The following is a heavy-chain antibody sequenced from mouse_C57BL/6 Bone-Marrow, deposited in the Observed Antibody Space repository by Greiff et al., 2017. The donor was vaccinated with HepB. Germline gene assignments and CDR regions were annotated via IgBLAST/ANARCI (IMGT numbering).Heavy chain of an antibody. J-gene: IGHJ2*01. Sequence: EVKLVESGGGLVQPGGSMKLSCVASGFTFSNYWMNWVRQSPEKGLEWVAQIRLKSDNYATHYAESVKGRFTISRDDSKSSVYLQMNNLRAEDTGIYYCTGDTTVVPYFDYWGQGTTLTVSS. V-gene: IGHV6-3*01. CDR1: GFTFSNYW. CDR3: TGDTTVVPYFDY. D-gene: IGHD1-1*01. CDR2: IRLKSDNYAT.